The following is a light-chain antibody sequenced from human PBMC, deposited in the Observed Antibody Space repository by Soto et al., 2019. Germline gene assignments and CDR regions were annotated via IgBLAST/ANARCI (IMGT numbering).Light chain of an antibody. CDR3: QQRSNWPSLT. CDR1: QSVSSSY. CDR2: DAS. J-gene: IGKJ4*01. V-gene: IGKV3D-20*02. Sequence: EIVLTQSPGTLSLSPGERATLSCRAIQSVSSSYLAWYQQKPGQAPRLLISDASNRATGIPARFSGSGSETDFTLTISSLEPEDSAVYYCQQRSNWPSLTFGGGTKVDI.